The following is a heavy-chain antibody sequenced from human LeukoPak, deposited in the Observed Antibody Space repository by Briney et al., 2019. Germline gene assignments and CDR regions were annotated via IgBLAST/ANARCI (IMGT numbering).Heavy chain of an antibody. CDR3: ARVRGDYYGSGSRDY. Sequence: PGGSLRLSCASSGFTFSSHWMSWVRQAPGKGREWAANIKHHGGETYYVDSVKGQFTISRDNARNSLYLQMNSLRAEDTAVYYCARVRGDYYGSGSRDYWGQGTLVTVSS. D-gene: IGHD3-10*01. CDR1: GFTFSSHW. J-gene: IGHJ4*02. V-gene: IGHV3-7*04. CDR2: IKHHGGET.